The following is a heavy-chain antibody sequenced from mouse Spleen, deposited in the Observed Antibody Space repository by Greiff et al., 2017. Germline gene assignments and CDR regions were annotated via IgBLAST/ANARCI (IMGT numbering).Heavy chain of an antibody. CDR2: INPYNGGT. V-gene: IGHV1-19*01. Sequence: VQLQQSGPVLVKPGASVKMSCKASGYTFTDYYMNWVKQSHGKSLEWIGVINPYNGGTSYNQKFKGKATLAVDKSSSTAYMELNSLTSEDSAVYYCARGSYYYDGSLWYFDVWGAGTTVTVSS. CDR3: ARGSYYYDGSLWYFDV. D-gene: IGHD1-1*01. CDR1: GYTFTDYY. J-gene: IGHJ1*01.